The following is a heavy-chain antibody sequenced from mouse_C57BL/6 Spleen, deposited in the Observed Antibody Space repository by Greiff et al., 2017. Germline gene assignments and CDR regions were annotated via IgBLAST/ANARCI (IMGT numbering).Heavy chain of an antibody. CDR2: IDPSDCYT. CDR1: GYTFTSYW. J-gene: IGHJ2*01. CDR3: ARWGYSNDVKYDYDY. Sequence: QVQLQQPGAELVKPGASVKLSCKASGYTFTSYWMQWVKQRPGQGLEWIGEIDPSDCYTNYNQKFKGKATLTVDTSSSTAYLQLISLTSEDSAVYDCARWGYSNDVKYDYDYWGQGTTLTVSS. V-gene: IGHV1-50*01. D-gene: IGHD2-12*01.